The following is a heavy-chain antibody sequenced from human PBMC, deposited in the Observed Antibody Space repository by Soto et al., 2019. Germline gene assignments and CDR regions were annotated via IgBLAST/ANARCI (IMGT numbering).Heavy chain of an antibody. CDR2: ISAKSKYI. CDR3: ARTQSCDVVNCYSTPFDY. J-gene: IGHJ4*02. Sequence: EVQLVESGGGLVKPGGSLRLSCAASGFTFSTYTMNWVRQAPGQGLEWVSCISAKSKYIYYANSVQGRFTISRDDAQNSLNFQMSSLRDKDTAVYYCARTQSCDVVNCYSTPFDYWGRGTLVTVSS. V-gene: IGHV3-21*01. D-gene: IGHD2-15*01. CDR1: GFTFSTYT.